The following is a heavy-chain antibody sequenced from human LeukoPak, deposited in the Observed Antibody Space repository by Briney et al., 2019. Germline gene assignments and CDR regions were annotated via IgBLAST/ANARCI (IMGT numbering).Heavy chain of an antibody. CDR1: GGSISSSSYY. D-gene: IGHD3-10*01. CDR3: ARDLMVRGTRDNWFDP. CDR2: IYYSGST. J-gene: IGHJ5*02. Sequence: SETLSLTCTVSGGSISSSSYYWGWIRQPPGKGLEWIGSIYYSGSTYYNPSLKSRVTISVDTSKNQFSLKLSSVTAANTAVYYCARDLMVRGTRDNWFDPWGQGTLVTVSS. V-gene: IGHV4-39*07.